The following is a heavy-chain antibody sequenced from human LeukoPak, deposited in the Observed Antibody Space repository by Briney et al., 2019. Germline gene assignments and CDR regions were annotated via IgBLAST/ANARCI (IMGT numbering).Heavy chain of an antibody. CDR1: GFTFSSYA. D-gene: IGHD3-22*01. Sequence: GGSLRLSCAASGFTFSSYAMPWVRQAPGKGLEWVAVISYDGSNKYYADSVKGRFTISRDNSKNTLYLQMNSLRAEDTAVYYCVREEYTYYYDSSGYYLNKAYDYWGQGTLVTVSS. CDR2: ISYDGSNK. CDR3: VREEYTYYYDSSGYYLNKAYDY. V-gene: IGHV3-30-3*01. J-gene: IGHJ4*02.